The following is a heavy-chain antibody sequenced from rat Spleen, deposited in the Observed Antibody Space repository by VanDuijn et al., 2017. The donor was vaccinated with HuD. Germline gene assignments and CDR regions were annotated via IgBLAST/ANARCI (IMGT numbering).Heavy chain of an antibody. D-gene: IGHD4-3*01. V-gene: IGHV3-3*01. CDR2: INNAGST. J-gene: IGHJ4*01. CDR1: FYSIISSYR. CDR3: ARSGSGWNYVMDA. Sequence: EVLLQESGPGLVKPSQSLSLTCSVTFYSIISSYRWNWIRKFPGNKLEWMGYINNAGSTNYNPSLKSRISITRDTSKNQFFLQVNSVTTEDTATYYCARSGSGWNYVMDAWGQGASVTVSS.